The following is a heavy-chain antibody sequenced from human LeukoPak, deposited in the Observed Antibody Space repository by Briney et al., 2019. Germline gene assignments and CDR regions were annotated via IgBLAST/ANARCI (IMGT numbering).Heavy chain of an antibody. J-gene: IGHJ4*02. CDR1: GCTVSSNY. V-gene: IGHV3-11*04. Sequence: PGGSLRLSCAASGCTVSSNYMGWVRQAPGRGLEWVSYISGNAVTMYYADSVKRRFTISRDDDKNSLYLQMNSLRAEDTAVYYCAREDIRLDYFDYWGQGTLVTVSS. CDR2: ISGNAVTM. CDR3: AREDIRLDYFDY. D-gene: IGHD6-19*01.